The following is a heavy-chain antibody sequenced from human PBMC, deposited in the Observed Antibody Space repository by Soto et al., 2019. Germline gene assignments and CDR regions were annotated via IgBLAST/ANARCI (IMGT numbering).Heavy chain of an antibody. D-gene: IGHD6-19*01. CDR3: ASESGRGRSGWSYYFGF. CDR2: ISGSGGTI. V-gene: IGHV3-48*01. CDR1: GFTLSSYS. Sequence: EVQLVESGGGMVQPGGSLRVSCAASGFTLSSYSMHWVRQAPGKGLEWVSYISGSGGTIYYAASVTGRFTITRETAKNSPSLRMTGLAAEGSAVYVWASESGRGRSGWSYYFGFWGPGPRVPVSS. J-gene: IGHJ4*01.